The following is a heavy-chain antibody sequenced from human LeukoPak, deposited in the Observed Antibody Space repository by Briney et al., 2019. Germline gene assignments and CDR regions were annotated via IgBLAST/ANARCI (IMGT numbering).Heavy chain of an antibody. CDR3: ARGGALEGIVFAIYNY. CDR1: GYRFTEYY. V-gene: IGHV1-2*06. CDR2: INPDSGGT. Sequence: ASVKVSCKASGYRFTEYYIHWVRQAPGQGPEWMGRINPDSGGTGFAPRFQGRVTMTRDTSTSTVYMELSRLRSDDTAVYYCARGGALEGIVFAIYNYWGQGILVTVSS. J-gene: IGHJ4*02. D-gene: IGHD1-26*01.